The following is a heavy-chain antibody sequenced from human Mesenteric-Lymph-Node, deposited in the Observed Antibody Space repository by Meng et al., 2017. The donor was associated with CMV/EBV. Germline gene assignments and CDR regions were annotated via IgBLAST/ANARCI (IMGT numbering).Heavy chain of an antibody. Sequence: GESLKISCAASGFTFDDYTMHWVRQAPGKGLEWVSLISWDGGSTYYADSVKGRFTISRDNSKNSLYLQMNSLRTEDTALYYCARELRGYCSSTSCYSPYYYYGMDVWGQGTTVTVSS. CDR3: ARELRGYCSSTSCYSPYYYYGMDV. D-gene: IGHD2-2*02. V-gene: IGHV3-43*01. J-gene: IGHJ6*02. CDR1: GFTFDDYT. CDR2: ISWDGGST.